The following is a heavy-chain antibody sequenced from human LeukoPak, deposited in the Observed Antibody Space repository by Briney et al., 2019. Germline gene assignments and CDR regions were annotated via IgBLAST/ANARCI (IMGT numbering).Heavy chain of an antibody. Sequence: GSSVKVSCKASGGTFSSYAISWVRQAPGQGLEWMGGIIPIFGTANYAQKFQGRVTITADESTSTAYMELSSLRSEYTAVYYCAREDPVTMIGVGGYYYGMDVWGQGTTVTVSS. CDR1: GGTFSSYA. J-gene: IGHJ6*02. V-gene: IGHV1-69*01. CDR3: AREDPVTMIGVGGYYYGMDV. D-gene: IGHD3-22*01. CDR2: IIPIFGTA.